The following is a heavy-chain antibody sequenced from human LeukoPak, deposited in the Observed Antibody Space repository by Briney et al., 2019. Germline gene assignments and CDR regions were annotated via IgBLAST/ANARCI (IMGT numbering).Heavy chain of an antibody. J-gene: IGHJ4*02. CDR2: IYYTGST. D-gene: IGHD2-8*02. V-gene: IGHV4-59*08. CDR3: ARFFGGVPN. CDR1: GDSISGSY. Sequence: SETLSLTCTVSGDSISGSYWTWIRQPPGRGLDWIGYIYYTGSTNYNPSLKSRVTISVDTSKNQFSLKLSSVTAADTAVYYCARFFGGVPNWGQGTLVTVSS.